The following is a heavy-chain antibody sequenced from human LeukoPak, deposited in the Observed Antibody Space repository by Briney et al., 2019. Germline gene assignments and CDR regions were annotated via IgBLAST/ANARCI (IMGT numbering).Heavy chain of an antibody. Sequence: ASVKVSCKASGYTFTSYGISWVRQAPGQGPEWMGWISAYNGNTNYAQKLQGRVTMTTDTSTSTAYMELRSLRSDDTAVYYCARPIYSGYDFDYWGQGTLVTVSS. CDR3: ARPIYSGYDFDY. J-gene: IGHJ4*02. CDR1: GYTFTSYG. V-gene: IGHV1-18*01. CDR2: ISAYNGNT. D-gene: IGHD5-12*01.